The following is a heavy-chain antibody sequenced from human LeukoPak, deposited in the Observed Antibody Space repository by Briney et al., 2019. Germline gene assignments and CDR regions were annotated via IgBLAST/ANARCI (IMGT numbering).Heavy chain of an antibody. J-gene: IGHJ4*02. CDR2: IYSGGRI. CDR3: GGYSPYLDY. Sequence: PGGSLRLSCAASGFTVSNNYTNWVRQAPGKGLEWVSVIYSGGRIYYADSVKGRFTISRDNSKNTLYLQMNSLRAGDTAVYYCGGYSPYLDYWGQGTLVTVSS. CDR1: GFTVSNNY. V-gene: IGHV3-66*01. D-gene: IGHD3-22*01.